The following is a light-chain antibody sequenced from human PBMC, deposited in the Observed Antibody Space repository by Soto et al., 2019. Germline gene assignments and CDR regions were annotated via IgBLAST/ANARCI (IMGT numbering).Light chain of an antibody. V-gene: IGKV1-5*03. CDR1: QNIGPS. J-gene: IGKJ2*01. CDR2: KSS. CDR3: QQYNSYLVT. Sequence: DIQMTQSPSTLSASVGDRVTITCRASQNIGPSLAWFQQKPGKAPKLLMYKSSILESGVPSRFSGSGSGTEFSLTISSLQPDDFATYYCQQYNSYLVTFGHGTKLEIK.